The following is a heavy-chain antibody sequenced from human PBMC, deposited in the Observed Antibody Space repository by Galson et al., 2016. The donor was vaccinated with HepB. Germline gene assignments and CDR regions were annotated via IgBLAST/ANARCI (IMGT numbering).Heavy chain of an antibody. CDR2: ISGYSGKT. CDR1: GYTFPSYG. Sequence: SVKVSCKASGYTFPSYGITWVRQAPGQGLEWMGWISGYSGKTEYAQNLQGRVAVTTDTSATTAYLELRSLRSDDTAVYYCARVRLVSAGLNDYWGQGTLVTVSS. V-gene: IGHV1-18*04. CDR3: ARVRLVSAGLNDY. D-gene: IGHD5/OR15-5a*01. J-gene: IGHJ4*02.